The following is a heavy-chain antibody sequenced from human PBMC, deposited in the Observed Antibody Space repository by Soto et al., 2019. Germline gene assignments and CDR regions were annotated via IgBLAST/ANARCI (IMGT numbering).Heavy chain of an antibody. CDR3: ASDDEYSGNGMDV. V-gene: IGHV3-33*01. CDR2: ILNDGSNR. J-gene: IGHJ6*02. Sequence: QVQLVESGGGVVQPGRSLRLSCAASGFIFSNYGMHWVRQAPGKGLEWVAVILNDGSNRYHADSVKDRFTISRDNSKNMLYLQMNSLRAEDTAVYYCASDDEYSGNGMDVWGQGTTVTV. CDR1: GFIFSNYG. D-gene: IGHD3-10*01.